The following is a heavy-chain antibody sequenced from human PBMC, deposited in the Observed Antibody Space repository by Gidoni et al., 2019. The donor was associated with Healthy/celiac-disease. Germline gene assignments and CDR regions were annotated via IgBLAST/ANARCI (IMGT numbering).Heavy chain of an antibody. D-gene: IGHD3-22*01. CDR1: GYSFTSYW. Sequence: EVQLVQSGAEVKKPGESLRISCKGSGYSFTSYWISWVRQMPGKGLEWMGRIDPSDSYTNYSPSFQGHVTISANKSISTAFLQSSSLKASDTAMYYCARHVIPYYDSSGYYYVVDYFDYWGQGTLVTVSS. CDR3: ARHVIPYYDSSGYYYVVDYFDY. V-gene: IGHV5-10-1*03. CDR2: IDPSDSYT. J-gene: IGHJ4*02.